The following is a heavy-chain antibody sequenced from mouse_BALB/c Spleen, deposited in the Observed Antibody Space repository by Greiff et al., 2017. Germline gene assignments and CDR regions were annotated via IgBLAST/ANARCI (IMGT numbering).Heavy chain of an antibody. V-gene: IGHV5-12-1*01. CDR1: GFAFSSYD. Sequence: DVMLVESGGGLVKPGGSLKLSCAASGFAFSSYDMSWVRQTPEKRVEWVAYISSGGGSTYYPDTVKGRFTISRDNAKNTLYLQMSSLKSEDTAMYYCARGKLTDSWFAYWGQGTLVTVSA. D-gene: IGHD4-1*01. CDR3: ARGKLTDSWFAY. CDR2: ISSGGGST. J-gene: IGHJ3*01.